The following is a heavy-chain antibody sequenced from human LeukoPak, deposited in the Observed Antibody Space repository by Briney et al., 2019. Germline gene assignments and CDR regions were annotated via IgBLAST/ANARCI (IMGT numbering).Heavy chain of an antibody. Sequence: GGSLRLSCAASGFTFSRYSVNWVRQAPGTGLEWVSYISSITGTKYYADSVKGRFTISRDNAKNSLYLQMNSLRVEDTAVYYCARDYTTAAAGTDYWGQGTLVTVSS. CDR2: ISSITGTK. CDR1: GFTFSRYS. V-gene: IGHV3-48*04. CDR3: ARDYTTAAAGTDY. J-gene: IGHJ4*02. D-gene: IGHD6-13*01.